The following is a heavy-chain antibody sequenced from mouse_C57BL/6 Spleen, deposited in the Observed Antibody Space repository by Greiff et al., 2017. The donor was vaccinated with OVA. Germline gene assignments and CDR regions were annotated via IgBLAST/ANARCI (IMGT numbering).Heavy chain of an antibody. V-gene: IGHV5-9*01. CDR2: ISGGGGNT. CDR1: GFTFSSYT. D-gene: IGHD3-2*02. CDR3: ARQRETAQTFAY. J-gene: IGHJ3*01. Sequence: EVHLVESGGGLVKPGGSLKLSCAASGFTFSSYTMSWVRQTPEKRLEWVATISGGGGNTYYPDSVKGRFTISRDNAKNTLYLQMSSLRSEDTALYYCARQRETAQTFAYWGQGTLVTVSA.